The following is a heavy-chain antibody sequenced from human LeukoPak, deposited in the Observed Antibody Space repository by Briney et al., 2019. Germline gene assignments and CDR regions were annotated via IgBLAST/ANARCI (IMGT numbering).Heavy chain of an antibody. CDR2: ISIGSSTI. Sequence: GGSLRLSCAASGFTFSSYSMNWVRQAPGKGLEWVSYISIGSSTISYADSVKGRFTISRDNARNSLYLQMDSLRAEDTAVYYCARDGLGYCSSTSCYVVDYWGQGTLVTVSS. CDR3: ARDGLGYCSSTSCYVVDY. D-gene: IGHD2-2*01. J-gene: IGHJ4*02. V-gene: IGHV3-48*04. CDR1: GFTFSSYS.